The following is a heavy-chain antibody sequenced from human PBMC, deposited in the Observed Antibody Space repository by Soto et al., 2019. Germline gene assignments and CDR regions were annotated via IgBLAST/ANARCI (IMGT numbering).Heavy chain of an antibody. Sequence: GSGPTLVNPTQTLTLTCTFSGFSLSTGGVTVGWIRQPPGKALEWLALIYWNDDKHYRPSLRSSLTITKDTSKNQVVLTMTNVDPVDTATYYCAHRDILTGPVNYWGQGTLVTVS. CDR2: IYWNDDK. D-gene: IGHD3-9*01. V-gene: IGHV2-5*01. CDR1: GFSLSTGGVT. CDR3: AHRDILTGPVNY. J-gene: IGHJ4*02.